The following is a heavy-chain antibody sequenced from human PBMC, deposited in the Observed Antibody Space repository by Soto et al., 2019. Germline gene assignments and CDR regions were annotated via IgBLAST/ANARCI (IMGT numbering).Heavy chain of an antibody. Sequence: EVQLLESGGGLVQPGGSLRLSCAASGFTFSRYAMSWVHQAPGKGLEWVSAISGSGGSTYYADSVKGRFTISRDNSKNTLYLQMNSLRAEDTAVYYCAKDPGYCSGGSCYSFQHWGQGTLVTVSS. V-gene: IGHV3-23*01. J-gene: IGHJ1*01. CDR2: ISGSGGST. CDR1: GFTFSRYA. CDR3: AKDPGYCSGGSCYSFQH. D-gene: IGHD2-15*01.